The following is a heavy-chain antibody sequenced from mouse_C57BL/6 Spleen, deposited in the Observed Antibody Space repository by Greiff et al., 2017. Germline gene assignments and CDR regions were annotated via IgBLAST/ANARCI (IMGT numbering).Heavy chain of an antibody. Sequence: VQLQQSGPGLVQPSQSLSITCTVSGFSLTSYGVHWVRQSPGKGLEWLGVIWSGGSTDYNAAFISRLSISKDNSESQVFFKMNSLQADDTAIYYCASFYYGSSYDYAMDYWGQGTSVTVSS. D-gene: IGHD1-1*01. V-gene: IGHV2-2*01. CDR2: IWSGGST. CDR1: GFSLTSYG. CDR3: ASFYYGSSYDYAMDY. J-gene: IGHJ4*01.